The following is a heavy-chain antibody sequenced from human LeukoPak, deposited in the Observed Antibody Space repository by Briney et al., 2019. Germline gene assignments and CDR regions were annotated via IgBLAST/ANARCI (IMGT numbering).Heavy chain of an antibody. CDR3: AGHHPRNTVDF. Sequence: SETLSLTCTVSGGSISSYYWSWIRQPPGKGLEWIAYISDIGRINYNPSLKSRVTISLDTSKNQFSLKLSSVTAADTAVYYCAGHHPRNTVDFWGQGTLVTVSS. J-gene: IGHJ4*02. D-gene: IGHD2/OR15-2a*01. CDR2: ISDIGRI. V-gene: IGHV4-59*08. CDR1: GGSISSYY.